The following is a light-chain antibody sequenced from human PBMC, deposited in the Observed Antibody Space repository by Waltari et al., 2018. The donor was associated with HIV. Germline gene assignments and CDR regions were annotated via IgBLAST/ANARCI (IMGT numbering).Light chain of an antibody. CDR3: ASFTDDNTVI. J-gene: IGLJ2*01. Sequence: AVTQPASVSGLPGQSTTISCTGDDSDFGLYNSVSWYQQHPGKPPRRILYDVDSRASGVSDRFSGSMSGNTASLTISGLRAEDEGHYYCASFTDDNTVIFGGGTEVTVL. V-gene: IGLV2-14*03. CDR1: DSDFGLYNS. CDR2: DVD.